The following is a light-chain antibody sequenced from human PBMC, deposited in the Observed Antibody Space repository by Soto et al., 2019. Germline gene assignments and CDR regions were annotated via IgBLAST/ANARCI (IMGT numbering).Light chain of an antibody. CDR1: QSVSRNY. Sequence: QSPGTLCLCAGERASLSCRARQSVSRNYLAWYRQKPGQAPRLLIYGASSRATGIPDRFGGSGFGTGLTLTISRLGPEDLAVYFCQQYGRSPLTFGGGTKVDI. J-gene: IGKJ4*01. V-gene: IGKV3-20*01. CDR3: QQYGRSPLT. CDR2: GAS.